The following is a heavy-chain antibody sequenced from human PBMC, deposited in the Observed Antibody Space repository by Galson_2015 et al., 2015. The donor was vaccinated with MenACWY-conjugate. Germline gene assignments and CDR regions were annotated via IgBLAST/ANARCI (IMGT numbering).Heavy chain of an antibody. Sequence: SLRLSCAASGFTFRTYSMNWVRQAPGKGLGWGSYIRSSSSTIDYADSVKGRFTISRDNATNSLYLQLNTLRDEDTAVYYCSRVPGYSYGYYDWWGQGTLVTVSS. CDR3: SRVPGYSYGYYDW. CDR1: GFTFRTYS. CDR2: IRSSSSTI. D-gene: IGHD5-18*01. J-gene: IGHJ4*02. V-gene: IGHV3-48*02.